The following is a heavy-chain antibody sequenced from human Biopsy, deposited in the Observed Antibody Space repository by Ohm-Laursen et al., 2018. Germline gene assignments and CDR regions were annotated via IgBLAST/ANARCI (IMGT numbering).Heavy chain of an antibody. CDR3: AAYYYDSSGYFYAFHY. CDR1: GVSISSYF. J-gene: IGHJ4*02. D-gene: IGHD3-22*01. V-gene: IGHV4-59*08. CDR2: VSYSGNT. Sequence: GTLSLTCSVSGVSISSYFWSWIRQPLGKGLEWIGYVSYSGNTKYNPSLKSRVIISADTSKNQFSLKLSSVTAADTAMYYCAAYYYDSSGYFYAFHYWGQGTLVTVSP.